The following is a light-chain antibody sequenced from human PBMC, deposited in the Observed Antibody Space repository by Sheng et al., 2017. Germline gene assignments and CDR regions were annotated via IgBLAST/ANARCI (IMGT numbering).Light chain of an antibody. Sequence: DIQMTQSPSTLSASVGDRVTITCRASQSISSWLAWYQQKPGKVPNLLIYKASDLESGVPSRYSGRGSGTEFTLTIRSLQPDDSATYYCQQYDSYPLTFGGGTKVQIK. V-gene: IGKV1-5*03. CDR1: QSISSW. CDR3: QQYDSYPLT. J-gene: IGKJ4*01. CDR2: KAS.